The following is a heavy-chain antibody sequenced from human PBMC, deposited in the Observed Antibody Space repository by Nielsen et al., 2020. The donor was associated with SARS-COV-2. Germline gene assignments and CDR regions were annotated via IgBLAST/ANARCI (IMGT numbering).Heavy chain of an antibody. J-gene: IGHJ4*02. CDR3: ARHWDRLRLGELSPPFDY. CDR2: IYHSGST. D-gene: IGHD3-16*02. V-gene: IGHV4-4*02. Sequence: SETLSLTCAVSGGSISSSNWWSWVRQPPGKGLEWIGEIYHSGSTNYNPSLKSRVTISVDTSKNQFSLKLSSVTAADTAVYYCARHWDRLRLGELSPPFDYWGQGTLVTVSS. CDR1: GGSISSSNW.